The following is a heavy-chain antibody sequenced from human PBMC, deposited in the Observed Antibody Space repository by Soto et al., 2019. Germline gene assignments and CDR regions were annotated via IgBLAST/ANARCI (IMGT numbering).Heavy chain of an antibody. CDR2: ISGSGGST. V-gene: IGHV3-23*01. J-gene: IGHJ2*01. D-gene: IGHD3-9*01. Sequence: EVQLLESGGGLVQPGGSLRLSCAASGFTFSSYAMSWVRQAPGKGLEWVSAISGSGGSTYYADSVKGRFTISRDNSKNTLYLQMNSLRAEDTAVYYCAKVGRDYDILTGYYKPGWYFDLWGRGTLVTVSS. CDR1: GFTFSSYA. CDR3: AKVGRDYDILTGYYKPGWYFDL.